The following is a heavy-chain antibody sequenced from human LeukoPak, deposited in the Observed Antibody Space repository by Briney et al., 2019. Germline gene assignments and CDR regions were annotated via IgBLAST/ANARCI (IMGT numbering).Heavy chain of an antibody. V-gene: IGHV4-34*01. J-gene: IGHJ4*02. D-gene: IGHD3-9*01. CDR2: INHSGST. CDR1: GGSFSGYY. CDR3: ARVGYYDILTGPGGVDY. Sequence: PSETLSLTCAVYGGSFSGYYWSWIRQPPGKGLEWTGEINHSGSTNYNPSLKSRVTISVDTSKNQFSLKLSSVTAADTAVYYCARVGYYDILTGPGGVDYWGQGTLVTVSS.